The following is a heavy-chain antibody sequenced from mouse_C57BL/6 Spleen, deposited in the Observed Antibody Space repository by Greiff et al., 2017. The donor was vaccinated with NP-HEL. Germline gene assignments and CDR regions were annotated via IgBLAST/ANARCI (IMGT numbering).Heavy chain of an antibody. Sequence: EVKLMESGGGLVKPGGSLKLSCAASGFTFSDYGMHWVRQAPEKGLEWVAYISSGSSTIYYADTVKGRFTISRDNAKNTLFLQMTSLRSEDTAMYYCAIYGYGDWYFDVWGTGTTVTVSS. D-gene: IGHD2-2*01. CDR3: AIYGYGDWYFDV. V-gene: IGHV5-17*01. J-gene: IGHJ1*03. CDR2: ISSGSSTI. CDR1: GFTFSDYG.